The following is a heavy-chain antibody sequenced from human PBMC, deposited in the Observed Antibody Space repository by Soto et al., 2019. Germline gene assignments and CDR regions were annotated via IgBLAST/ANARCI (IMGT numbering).Heavy chain of an antibody. J-gene: IGHJ6*02. D-gene: IGHD3-10*01. CDR1: GGSISSGGYY. CDR2: IYYSANT. Sequence: QVQLQESGPGLVKPSQTLSLTCSVSGGSISSGGYYWSWIRQPPGKGLEWIGYIYYSANTHYNPSLKGRVSISADASKNQFSLNLSSVTAADTAVYYCARSGGNSDYSGMDVWGQGTTVTVSS. CDR3: ARSGGNSDYSGMDV. V-gene: IGHV4-31*02.